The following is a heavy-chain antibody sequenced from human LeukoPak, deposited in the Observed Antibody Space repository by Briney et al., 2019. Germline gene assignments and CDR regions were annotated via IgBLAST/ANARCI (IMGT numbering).Heavy chain of an antibody. V-gene: IGHV1-46*01. J-gene: IGHJ3*02. Sequence: ASVKVSCKASGYTFTSYYMHWVRQAPGQGLEWMGIINPSGGSTSYAQKFQGRVTMTRDTSTSTVYMELSSLRSEDTAVYYCARGGYSYGAHDAFDIWGQGTMVTVSS. CDR2: INPSGGST. CDR3: ARGGYSYGAHDAFDI. D-gene: IGHD5-18*01. CDR1: GYTFTSYY.